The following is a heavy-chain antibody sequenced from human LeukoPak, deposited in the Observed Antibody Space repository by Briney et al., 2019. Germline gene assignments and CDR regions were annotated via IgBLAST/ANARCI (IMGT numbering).Heavy chain of an antibody. V-gene: IGHV4-4*02. J-gene: IGHJ4*02. CDR2: IYHSGST. D-gene: IGHD3-9*01. CDR1: GGSISSSNW. Sequence: PSGTLSLTCAVSGGSISSSNWWSWVRQPPEKGLEWIGEIYHSGSTNYNPSLKSRVTISVDKSKNQFSLKLSSVTAADTAVYYCARRGNYDILTGYPAQGYFDYWGQGTLVTVSS. CDR3: ARRGNYDILTGYPAQGYFDY.